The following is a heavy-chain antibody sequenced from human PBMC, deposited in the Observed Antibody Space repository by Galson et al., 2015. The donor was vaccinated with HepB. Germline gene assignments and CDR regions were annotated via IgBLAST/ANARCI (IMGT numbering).Heavy chain of an antibody. CDR1: GFTFSSYA. CDR3: AKELWFGAFYYYGMNV. J-gene: IGHJ6*02. D-gene: IGHD3-10*01. V-gene: IGHV3-30*04. CDR2: ISYDESIK. Sequence: SLRLSCAVSGFTFSSYAMHWVRQAPGKGLEWVAVISYDESIKYYADSVKGRFTISRDISKSTLYLQINSLRAEDTALYYCAKELWFGAFYYYGMNVWDRGTTVTVSS.